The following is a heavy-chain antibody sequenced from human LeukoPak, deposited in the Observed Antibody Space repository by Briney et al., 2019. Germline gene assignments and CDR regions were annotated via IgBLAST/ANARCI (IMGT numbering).Heavy chain of an antibody. D-gene: IGHD3-9*01. CDR3: TKLLTSTVLTGYYDS. J-gene: IGHJ4*02. V-gene: IGHV3-9*01. CDR2: ISWNSGNI. CDR1: GFTFNSYA. Sequence: GGSLRLSCAASGFTFNSYAMSWVRQTPAKGLEWVSGISWNSGNIGYADSVKGRFTISRDNAKNSLYLQMNSLRAEDTALYYCTKLLTSTVLTGYYDSWGQGTLVTVSS.